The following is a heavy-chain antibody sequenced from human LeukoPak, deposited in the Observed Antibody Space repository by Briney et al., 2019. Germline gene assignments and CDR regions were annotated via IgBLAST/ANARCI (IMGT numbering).Heavy chain of an antibody. V-gene: IGHV3-64D*06. J-gene: IGHJ4*02. D-gene: IGHD6-19*01. CDR2: SSNGGST. CDR1: GFTFSTLP. Sequence: GGSLRLSCSASGFTFSTLPMHWVRQAPGKGLEYVSGSSNGGSTYYADSAKGRFTISRDNSKNTLYLQMSSLRPEDTAVYYCVNQISGWVYWGQGTLVTVSS. CDR3: VNQISGWVY.